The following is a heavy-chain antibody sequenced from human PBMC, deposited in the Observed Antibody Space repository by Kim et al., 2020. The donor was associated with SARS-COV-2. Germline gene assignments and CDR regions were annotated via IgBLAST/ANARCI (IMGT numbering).Heavy chain of an antibody. D-gene: IGHD1-26*01. J-gene: IGHJ4*02. CDR2: MNGEGSSP. Sequence: GGSLRLSCTVSGFTLSSSWMHWVRQAPGKGLAWVSRMNGEGSSPTYADPVKGRFTISSDNAKNTQFLQMDSLRVDDTAVYYCARGPWGAACLWGQGTLVT. V-gene: IGHV3-74*01. CDR1: GFTLSSSW. CDR3: ARGPWGAACL.